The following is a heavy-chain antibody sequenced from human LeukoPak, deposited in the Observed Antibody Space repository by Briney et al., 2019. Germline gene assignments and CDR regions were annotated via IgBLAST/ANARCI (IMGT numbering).Heavy chain of an antibody. CDR1: GYTFTNYG. D-gene: IGHD1-26*01. CDR2: ISAYNGNT. Sequence: ASVKVSCKSSGYTFTNYGFSWVRQAPGQGLEWLAWISAYNGNTIHAQKVQGRVTVTTDTSTSTAYMEMRSLRSDDTAVYYCARGYMGVTSYFDYWGQGTRVTISS. J-gene: IGHJ4*02. CDR3: ARGYMGVTSYFDY. V-gene: IGHV1-18*01.